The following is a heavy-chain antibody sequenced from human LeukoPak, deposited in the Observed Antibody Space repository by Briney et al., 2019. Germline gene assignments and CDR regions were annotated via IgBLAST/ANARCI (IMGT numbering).Heavy chain of an antibody. Sequence: PSETLSLTCAVYGGSFSGYYWSWIRQPPGKGLEWIGEINHSGSTNYNPSLKSRVTISVDTSKNQFSLKLSSVTAADTAVYYCARVPYSSSWQPIDYWGQGTLVTVSS. D-gene: IGHD6-13*01. J-gene: IGHJ4*02. V-gene: IGHV4-34*01. CDR1: GGSFSGYY. CDR2: INHSGST. CDR3: ARVPYSSSWQPIDY.